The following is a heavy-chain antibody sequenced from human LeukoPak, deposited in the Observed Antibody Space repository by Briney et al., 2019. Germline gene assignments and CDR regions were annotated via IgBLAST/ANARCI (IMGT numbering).Heavy chain of an antibody. J-gene: IGHJ4*02. D-gene: IGHD4-17*01. Sequence: SETLSLTCTVSGGSISTYYWSWVRQPPGKGLEWIGCIYDIGSTNYNPSLKSRVSISVDTSKNQFSLKLSSVTAADTAVYYCAARYGDLDYWGQGTLVTVSS. CDR3: AARYGDLDY. CDR1: GGSISTYY. CDR2: IYDIGST. V-gene: IGHV4-59*08.